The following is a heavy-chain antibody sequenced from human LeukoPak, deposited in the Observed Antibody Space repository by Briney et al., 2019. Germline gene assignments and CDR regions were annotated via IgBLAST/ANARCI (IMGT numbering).Heavy chain of an antibody. J-gene: IGHJ4*02. CDR1: GGSISSSSYY. CDR3: ARVVGEFDY. CDR2: IYYSGST. D-gene: IGHD3-16*01. V-gene: IGHV4-61*01. Sequence: SETLSLTCTVSGGSISSSSYYWSWIRQPPGKGLEWIGYIYYSGSTNYNPSLKSRVTISVDTSKNQFSLKLSSVTAADTAVYYCARVVGEFDYWGQGTLVTVSS.